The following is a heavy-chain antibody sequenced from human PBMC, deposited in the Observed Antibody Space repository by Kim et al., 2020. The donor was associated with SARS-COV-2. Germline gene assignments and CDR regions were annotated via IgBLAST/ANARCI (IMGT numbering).Heavy chain of an antibody. CDR1: GFSLSTSGVG. CDR2: IYWDDDK. J-gene: IGHJ1*01. Sequence: SGPTLVNPTQTLTLTCTFSGFSLSTSGVGVGWIRQPQGKALEWLALIYWDDDKRYSPSLKSRLTITKDTYKNQVVLTMTNMDLMDTATYYFAQRLGPASGVEYFQHWGPGTLVTVSS. V-gene: IGHV2-5*02. CDR3: AQRLGPASGVEYFQH. D-gene: IGHD6-13*01.